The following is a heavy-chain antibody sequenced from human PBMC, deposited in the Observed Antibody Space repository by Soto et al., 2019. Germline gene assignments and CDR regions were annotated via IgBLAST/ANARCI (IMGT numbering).Heavy chain of an antibody. CDR3: AKDRNWITITFGGVIDYFDY. CDR1: GFTFSSYA. Sequence: GGSLRLSCAASGFTFSSYAMSWVRQAPGKGLEWVSAIRGGGGSKYYADSVKGRFTISRDNSKNTLYLQMNSLRDEDTAVYDCAKDRNWITITFGGVIDYFDYWGQGTLVTVSS. D-gene: IGHD3-16*02. V-gene: IGHV3-23*01. J-gene: IGHJ4*02. CDR2: IRGGGGSK.